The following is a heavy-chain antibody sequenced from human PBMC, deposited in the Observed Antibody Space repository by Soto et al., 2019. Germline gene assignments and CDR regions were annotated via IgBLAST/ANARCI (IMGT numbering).Heavy chain of an antibody. D-gene: IGHD3-3*01. Sequence: SETLSLTCTVSCGSISSSSYYWGWIRQPPGKGLEWIGSIYYSGSTYYNPSLKSRVTISVDTSKNQFSLKLSSVTAADTAVYYCARHINPYDFWSGAFFDYWGQGTLVTVSS. V-gene: IGHV4-39*01. CDR1: CGSISSSSYY. J-gene: IGHJ4*02. CDR3: ARHINPYDFWSGAFFDY. CDR2: IYYSGST.